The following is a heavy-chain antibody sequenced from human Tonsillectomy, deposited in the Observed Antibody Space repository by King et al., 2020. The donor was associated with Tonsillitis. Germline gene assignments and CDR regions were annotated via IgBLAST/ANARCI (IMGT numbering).Heavy chain of an antibody. J-gene: IGHJ3*02. CDR2: ISGSGGST. D-gene: IGHD6-19*01. Sequence: VQLVESGGGLVQPGGSLRLSCAASGFTFSSYAMSWVRQAPGKGLEWVSTISGSGGSTYYADSVKGRFTISRDNSKNTLYLQMNSLRAEDTAVDYCAKYKMGSSAWLPPRAFDIWGQGALVTVSS. CDR1: GFTFSSYA. V-gene: IGHV3-23*04. CDR3: AKYKMGSSAWLPPRAFDI.